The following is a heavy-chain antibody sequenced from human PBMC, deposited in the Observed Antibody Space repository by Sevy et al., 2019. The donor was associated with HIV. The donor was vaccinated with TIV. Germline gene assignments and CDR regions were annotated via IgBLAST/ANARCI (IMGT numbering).Heavy chain of an antibody. V-gene: IGHV6-1*01. J-gene: IGHJ6*02. CDR3: ARDRAGLIAVAGTGNYYYYGMDV. Sequence: KQSQTLSLTCAISGDSVSSNSAAWNWIRQSPSRGLEWLGRTYYRSKWYNDYAVSVKSRITINPDTSKNRFSLQLNSVTPEDTAVYYCARDRAGLIAVAGTGNYYYYGMDVWGQGTTVTVSS. CDR1: GDSVSSNSAA. CDR2: TYYRSKWYN. D-gene: IGHD6-19*01.